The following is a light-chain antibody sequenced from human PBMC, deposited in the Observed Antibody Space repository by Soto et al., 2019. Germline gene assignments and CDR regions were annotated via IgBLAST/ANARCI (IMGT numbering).Light chain of an antibody. CDR2: GAS. CDR3: QQSHSAWT. CDR1: QSISSF. J-gene: IGKJ1*01. V-gene: IGKV1-39*01. Sequence: DIQMTQSPSSLSASVGDRVTLTCRASQSISSFLNWYQQKPGKAPKVLIYGASSLQTGAPSRFSGSGSGTDFTLTISSLQPEDSATYYCQQSHSAWTFGQGTKVEI.